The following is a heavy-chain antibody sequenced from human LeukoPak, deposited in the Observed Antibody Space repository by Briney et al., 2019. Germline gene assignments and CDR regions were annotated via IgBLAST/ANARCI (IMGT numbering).Heavy chain of an antibody. J-gene: IGHJ4*02. V-gene: IGHV4-59*08. CDR3: ARLVYDSRGYYFDY. CDR1: GGSISTYY. CDR2: IRYSGSA. Sequence: SETLSLTCTVSGGSISTYYWSWIRQPPGKGLEWIGYIRYSGSANYNPSLRSRVTISIDTSKKQFSLKLSSVTAADTAVYHCARLVYDSRGYYFDYWGQGTLVTVSS. D-gene: IGHD3-22*01.